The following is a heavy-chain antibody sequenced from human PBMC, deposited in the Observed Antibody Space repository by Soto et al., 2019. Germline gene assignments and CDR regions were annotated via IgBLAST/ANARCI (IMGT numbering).Heavy chain of an antibody. CDR2: ISSSSNTI. J-gene: IGHJ4*02. V-gene: IGHV3-48*02. CDR1: GFTFSSYS. Sequence: EVQLVESGGGLVQPGGSLRLYCAASGFTFSSYSMNWLRQAPGKGLEWVSYISSSSNTIYYADSVKGRFTISRDNAENSLYLQMNSLRDEDTAVYYCARDRRLAYCGGGCYSGFVVDYLGQGTLVTVSS. D-gene: IGHD2-21*02. CDR3: ARDRRLAYCGGGCYSGFVVDY.